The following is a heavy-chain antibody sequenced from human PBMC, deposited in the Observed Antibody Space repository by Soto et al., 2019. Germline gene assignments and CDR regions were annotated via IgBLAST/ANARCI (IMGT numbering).Heavy chain of an antibody. J-gene: IGHJ4*02. CDR3: ARVPDY. V-gene: IGHV4-30-2*01. CDR2: IYHSGSI. CDR1: GGSISSGGYS. Sequence: QLQLQESGSGLVKPSQTLSLTCAVSGGSISSGGYSWSWIRQPPGKGLEGIGYIYHSGSISYNPSLKSRVTISVDRSNNQFALKLSSVTAADTAVYSCARVPDYWGQGTLVTVSS.